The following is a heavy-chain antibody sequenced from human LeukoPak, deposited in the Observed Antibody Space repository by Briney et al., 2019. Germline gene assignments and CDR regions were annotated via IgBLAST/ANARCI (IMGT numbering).Heavy chain of an antibody. J-gene: IGHJ6*03. Sequence: SETLSLTCTVSGGSISSSSYYWGWIRQPPGRGLEWVGSIYYSGSTYYNPSLKSRVTISVDTSKNQFSLKLSSVTAADTAVYYCARVTTYYYYMDVWGKGTTVTVSS. CDR1: GGSISSSSYY. D-gene: IGHD4-17*01. CDR2: IYYSGST. CDR3: ARVTTYYYYMDV. V-gene: IGHV4-39*07.